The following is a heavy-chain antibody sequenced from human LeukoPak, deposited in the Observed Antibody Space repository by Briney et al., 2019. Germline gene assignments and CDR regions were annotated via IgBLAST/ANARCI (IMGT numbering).Heavy chain of an antibody. J-gene: IGHJ6*03. CDR1: GLSFISYS. CDR2: ISSSSDYI. CDR3: AREAQGSGLPGLSRYYYMDV. V-gene: IGHV3-21*01. D-gene: IGHD3-10*01. Sequence: PGGSLRLSCAASGLSFISYSMNWDRQAPGKGLEWVSSISSSSDYIYYADSVKGRITISRDNAKNSLYLQMNRLRAEDTAVYFCAREAQGSGLPGLSRYYYMDVWGKGTTVTVSS.